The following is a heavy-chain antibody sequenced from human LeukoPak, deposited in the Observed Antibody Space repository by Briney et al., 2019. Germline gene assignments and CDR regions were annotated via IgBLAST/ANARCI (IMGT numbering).Heavy chain of an antibody. J-gene: IGHJ4*02. CDR1: GFTFSSYT. V-gene: IGHV3-7*01. D-gene: IGHD6-19*01. CDR3: ARDPVAGVAPEDY. Sequence: PGGSLRLSCAASGFTFSSYTMNWVRQAPGKGLEWVANIKQDGSEKYYVDSVKGRFTISRDNAKNSLYLQMNSLRAEDTAVYYCARDPVAGVAPEDYWGQGTLVTVSS. CDR2: IKQDGSEK.